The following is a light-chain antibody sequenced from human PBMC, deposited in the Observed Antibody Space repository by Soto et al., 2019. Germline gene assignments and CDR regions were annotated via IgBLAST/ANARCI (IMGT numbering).Light chain of an antibody. J-gene: IGKJ5*01. V-gene: IGKV3-11*01. CDR3: QQRSNWPSIT. Sequence: EIVLTQSPATLSLSPGERATLSCSASQSVNNYLAWYQQKPGQSPRLLIYGASTRAPGIPARFSGSGTGTDFALTISSLEPEDSAVYHCQQRSNWPSITFGQGTRLEIK. CDR1: QSVNNY. CDR2: GAS.